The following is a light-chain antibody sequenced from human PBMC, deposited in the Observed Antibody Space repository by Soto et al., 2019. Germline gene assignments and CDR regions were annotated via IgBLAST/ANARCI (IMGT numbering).Light chain of an antibody. J-gene: IGKJ3*01. CDR2: GAS. CDR1: QSVSSSY. V-gene: IGKV3-20*01. CDR3: QQYGSSPPT. Sequence: EIVLTQSPGTLSLSPGERATLSCRASQSVSSSYLAWYQQKPGQAPRLLIYGASSRATGIPDRFSGSGSGTDFTLTISRLEPEGFAVYYCQQYGSSPPTFGPGTKVDIK.